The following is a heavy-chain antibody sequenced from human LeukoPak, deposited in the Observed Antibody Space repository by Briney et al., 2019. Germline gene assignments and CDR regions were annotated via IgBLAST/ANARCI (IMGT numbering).Heavy chain of an antibody. D-gene: IGHD3-3*01. V-gene: IGHV1-2*02. CDR3: ARAQSGFWSGYNDY. Sequence: ASVKVSCKASGYTFTSYGISWVRQAPGQGLEWMGWINPNSGGTNYAQKFQGRVTMTRDTSISTAYMELSRLRSDDTAVYYCARAQSGFWSGYNDYWGQGTLVTVSS. CDR2: INPNSGGT. J-gene: IGHJ4*02. CDR1: GYTFTSYG.